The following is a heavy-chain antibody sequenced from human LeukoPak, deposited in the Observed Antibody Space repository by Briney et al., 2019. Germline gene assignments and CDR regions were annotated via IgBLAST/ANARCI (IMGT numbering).Heavy chain of an antibody. CDR3: ASSPSTSIDGGYDY. V-gene: IGHV1-69*05. J-gene: IGHJ4*02. D-gene: IGHD2-2*01. CDR2: IIPIFGTA. Sequence: GASVKVSCKASGGTFSSYAISWVRQAPGQGLEWMGGIIPIFGTANYAQKFQGRVTITTDESTSTAYMELSSLRSEDTAVYYCASSPSTSIDGGYDYWGQGTLVTVSS. CDR1: GGTFSSYA.